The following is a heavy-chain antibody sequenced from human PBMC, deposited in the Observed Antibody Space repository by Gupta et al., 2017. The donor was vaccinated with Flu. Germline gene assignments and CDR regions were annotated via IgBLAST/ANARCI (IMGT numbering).Heavy chain of an antibody. CDR2: IFYRGTT. Sequence: PPGKGLEWIGNIFYRGTTFYNPSLKGRVDISIDTSKNQFALNLASVTATDTAVYFCARLPYPAGAAISNYFDSWGQGALVTVSS. D-gene: IGHD2-2*01. V-gene: IGHV4-39*01. CDR3: ARLPYPAGAAISNYFDS. J-gene: IGHJ4*02.